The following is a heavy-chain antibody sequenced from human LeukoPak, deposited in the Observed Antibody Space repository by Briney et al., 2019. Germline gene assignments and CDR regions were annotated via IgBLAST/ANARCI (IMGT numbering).Heavy chain of an antibody. J-gene: IGHJ5*02. V-gene: IGHV1-2*02. CDR2: INPNSGGT. D-gene: IGHD2-2*01. CDR1: GYTFTGYY. CDR3: ARDRLGDIVVVPAARYWFDP. Sequence: ASVKVSCKASGYTFTGYYMHWVRQAPGQGLEWMGWINPNSGGTNYAQKFQGRVTMTRDTSISTAYMELSGLRSDDTAVYYCARDRLGDIVVVPAARYWFDPWGQGTLVTVSS.